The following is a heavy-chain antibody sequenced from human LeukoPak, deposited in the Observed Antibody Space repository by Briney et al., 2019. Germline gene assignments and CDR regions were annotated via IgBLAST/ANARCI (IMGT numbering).Heavy chain of an antibody. Sequence: GGSLRLSCAASGFRFSSFWMSWVRQAPGKGLEWVADIKEEGRTTYYVDSVKGRFTISRDNAKNTLYLQMNSLRAEDTAVYYCARDSPAGTSWRSEPTFDYWGQGTLVTVTS. CDR2: IKEEGRTT. V-gene: IGHV3-7*04. CDR3: ARDSPAGTSWRSEPTFDY. D-gene: IGHD2-2*01. J-gene: IGHJ4*02. CDR1: GFRFSSFW.